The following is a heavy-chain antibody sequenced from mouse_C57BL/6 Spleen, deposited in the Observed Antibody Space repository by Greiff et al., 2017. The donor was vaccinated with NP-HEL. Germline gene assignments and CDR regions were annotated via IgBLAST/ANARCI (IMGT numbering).Heavy chain of an antibody. CDR3: ARDQGLSTMAPNGFAY. D-gene: IGHD2-1*01. J-gene: IGHJ3*01. CDR2: ISDGGSYT. Sequence: EVKLMESGGGLVKPGGSLKLSCAASGFTFSSYAMSWVRQTPDKRLEWVATISDGGSYTYYPDNVKGRFTISRDNAKNNLYLQMSHLKSEDTAMDYCARDQGLSTMAPNGFAYWGKGTLVTVSA. CDR1: GFTFSSYA. V-gene: IGHV5-4*01.